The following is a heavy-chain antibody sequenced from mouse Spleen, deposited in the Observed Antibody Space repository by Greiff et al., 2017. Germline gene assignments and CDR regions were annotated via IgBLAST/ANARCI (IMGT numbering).Heavy chain of an antibody. Sequence: EVKLQESGPGLVKPSQSLSLTCSVTGYSITSGYYWKWIRQCPGNKLEWMGYISYDGSNNYNPSLKNRISITRDTSKNQFFLKLNSVTTEDTATYYCANYYGSSYVWYFDVWGAGTTVTVSS. CDR1: GYSITSGYY. D-gene: IGHD1-1*01. CDR3: ANYYGSSYVWYFDV. V-gene: IGHV3-6*02. CDR2: ISYDGSN. J-gene: IGHJ1*01.